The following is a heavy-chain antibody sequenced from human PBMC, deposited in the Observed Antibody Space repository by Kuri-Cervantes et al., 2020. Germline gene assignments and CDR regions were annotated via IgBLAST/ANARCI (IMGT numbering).Heavy chain of an antibody. CDR3: ATAGDCSGTGCYRHFDR. J-gene: IGHJ4*02. D-gene: IGHD2-2*01. V-gene: IGHV3-7*01. CDR2: IKQDGSEK. CDR1: GFTFSSYW. Sequence: ETLSLTCAASGFTFSSYWMSWVRQAPGKGLEWVANIKQDGSEKYYVDSVKGRFTISRDNAKNSLYLQMNSLRDEDTAVYYCATAGDCSGTGCYRHFDRWGPGTLVTVSS.